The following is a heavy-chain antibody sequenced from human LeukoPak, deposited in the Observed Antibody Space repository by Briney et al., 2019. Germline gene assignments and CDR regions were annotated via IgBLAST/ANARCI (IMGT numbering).Heavy chain of an antibody. CDR2: LSAYNGNT. CDR1: GYTFTSYG. D-gene: IGHD5-18*01. CDR3: ARGGRGYSYGYSPTQFDY. J-gene: IGHJ4*02. V-gene: IGHV1-18*01. Sequence: ASVKVSCKASGYTFTSYGISWVRQAPGQGLGWMGWLSAYNGNTNYAQKVQGRVTMTTDTSTSTAYMELRSLRSDDTAVYYCARGGRGYSYGYSPTQFDYWGQGTLVTVSS.